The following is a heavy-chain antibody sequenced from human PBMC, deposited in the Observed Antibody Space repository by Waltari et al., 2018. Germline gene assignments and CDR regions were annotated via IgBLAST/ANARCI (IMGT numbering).Heavy chain of an antibody. V-gene: IGHV3-21*01. Sequence: EVQLVESGGGLVKPGGSLRLSCAASGFTFSSYSMNWVRQAPGKGLEWVSSISSSSSYIYYADSVKGRFTISRDNAKNSLYLQMNSLRAEDTAVYYCARERITMTGWFDPWGQGTLVTVSS. CDR3: ARERITMTGWFDP. D-gene: IGHD3-22*01. CDR1: GFTFSSYS. CDR2: ISSSSSYI. J-gene: IGHJ5*02.